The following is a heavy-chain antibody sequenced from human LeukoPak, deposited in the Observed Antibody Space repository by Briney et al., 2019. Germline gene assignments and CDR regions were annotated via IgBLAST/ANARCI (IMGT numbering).Heavy chain of an antibody. D-gene: IGHD6-19*01. CDR3: AKSPVAGILGRFDF. CDR2: ISGSGGST. CDR1: GFTFSSYA. Sequence: GGSLTLSCPASGFTFSSYAMSWVRQPPGKGLEWVGAISGSGGSTYYADSVKGRFTISRNNSKNTLYLYMNSLRAEDKAVYYCAKSPVAGILGRFDFWGQGTLVTVSS. V-gene: IGHV3-23*01. J-gene: IGHJ4*02.